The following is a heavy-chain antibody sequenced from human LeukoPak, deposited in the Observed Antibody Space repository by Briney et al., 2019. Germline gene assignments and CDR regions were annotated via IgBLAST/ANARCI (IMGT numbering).Heavy chain of an antibody. J-gene: IGHJ4*02. V-gene: IGHV3-21*01. CDR1: GFTFSSYS. CDR2: ISSSSSYI. Sequence: GGSLRLSCAACGFTFSSYSMNWLPDAPGKALEWVSSISSSSSYIYYADSVKGRFTISRDNAKNSLYLQMNSLRAEDTAVYYCAREDRPNDFWSGYPDYWGQGTLVTVSS. CDR3: AREDRPNDFWSGYPDY. D-gene: IGHD3-3*01.